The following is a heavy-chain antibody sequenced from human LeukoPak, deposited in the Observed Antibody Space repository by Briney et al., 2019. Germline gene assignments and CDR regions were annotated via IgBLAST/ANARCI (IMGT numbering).Heavy chain of an antibody. V-gene: IGHV3-21*01. Sequence: GGSLRLSCAASGFTFSSYSMNWVRQAPGKGLEWVSSISSSSSYIYYADSVKGRFTISRDNAKNSLYLQMNSLRAEDMAVYYCAREASGTYYFDYWGQGTLVTVSS. CDR1: GFTFSSYS. CDR2: ISSSSSYI. D-gene: IGHD3-10*01. CDR3: AREASGTYYFDY. J-gene: IGHJ4*02.